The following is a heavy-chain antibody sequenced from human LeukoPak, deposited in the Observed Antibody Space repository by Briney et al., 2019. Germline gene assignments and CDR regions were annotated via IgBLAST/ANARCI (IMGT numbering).Heavy chain of an antibody. Sequence: GRSLRLSCAASGFTFSSYGMHWVRQAPGKGLEWVSAISGSGGSTYYADSVKGRFTISRDNSKNTLYLQMNSLRAEDTAVYYCAKSDSGYEKDYWGQGTLVTVSS. J-gene: IGHJ4*02. V-gene: IGHV3-23*01. CDR2: ISGSGGST. CDR1: GFTFSSYG. D-gene: IGHD5-12*01. CDR3: AKSDSGYEKDY.